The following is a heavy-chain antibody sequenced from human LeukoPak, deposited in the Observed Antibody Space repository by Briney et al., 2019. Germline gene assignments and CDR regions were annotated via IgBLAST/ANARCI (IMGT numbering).Heavy chain of an antibody. J-gene: IGHJ4*02. D-gene: IGHD1-26*01. Sequence: GGSLRLFCAASGFTFSSYWMHWGRQVAGEGLVWVAHINNPGTGTTYADAVKGRFPISRDNAKNPRYLQMDSPRAHDPGMYYRSRASGGFDYWGQGTLITVSS. CDR3: SRASGGFDY. CDR1: GFTFSSYW. CDR2: INNPGTGT. V-gene: IGHV3-74*01.